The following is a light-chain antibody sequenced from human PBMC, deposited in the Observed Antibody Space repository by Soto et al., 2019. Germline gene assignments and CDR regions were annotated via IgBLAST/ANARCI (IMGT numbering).Light chain of an antibody. CDR1: QSISSW. Sequence: DIQMTQSPSTLSASVGDRVTITCRASQSISSWLAWYQQKPGKAPKLLIYKASSLESGVPSRFSGSGSGTEFTPTLSSWQPDDFSTYYSQQNNSYWTFAQGPKVEIK. CDR2: KAS. V-gene: IGKV1-5*03. J-gene: IGKJ1*01. CDR3: QQNNSYWT.